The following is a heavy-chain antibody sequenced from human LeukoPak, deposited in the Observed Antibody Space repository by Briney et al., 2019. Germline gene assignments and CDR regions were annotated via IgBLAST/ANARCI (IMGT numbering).Heavy chain of an antibody. J-gene: IGHJ4*02. CDR1: GFTFSSYW. D-gene: IGHD2-15*01. CDR2: INSDGSST. CDR3: ARDYYCSGGSCYSHYFDY. V-gene: IGHV3-74*01. Sequence: GGSLRLSCAASGFTFSSYWMHWVRQAPGKGLVWVSRINSDGSSTSYADSVKGRFTISRDNAKNTLYLQMNSLRAEDTAVYYCARDYYCSGGSCYSHYFDYWGQGTLVTVSS.